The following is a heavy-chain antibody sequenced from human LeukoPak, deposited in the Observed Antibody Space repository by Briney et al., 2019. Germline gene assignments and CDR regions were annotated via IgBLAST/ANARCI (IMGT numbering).Heavy chain of an antibody. Sequence: SETLSLTCDISGGSFSDYHWTWIRQPPGKGLEWIGEINHSGNANYNPSLKSRVTISVDTSKNQFSLKLSSVTAADTAVYYCARDRGYYDSSGYRPPPGVNWFDPWGQGTLVTVSS. CDR1: GGSFSDYH. CDR3: ARDRGYYDSSGYRPPPGVNWFDP. D-gene: IGHD3-22*01. J-gene: IGHJ5*02. CDR2: INHSGNA. V-gene: IGHV4-34*09.